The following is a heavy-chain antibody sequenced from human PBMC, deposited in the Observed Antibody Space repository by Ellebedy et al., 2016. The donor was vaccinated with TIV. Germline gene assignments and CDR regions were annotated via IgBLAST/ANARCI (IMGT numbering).Heavy chain of an antibody. CDR2: ISAYNGNT. CDR1: GGTLRSYG. D-gene: IGHD2-15*01. V-gene: IGHV1-18*01. CDR3: ARDGGYCSGGSCPDVDQYGMDV. Sequence: ASVKVSCKAYGGTLRSYGISWVRQAPGQGLEWMGWISAYNGNTNYAQKIQDRVTMTTDTSTSTDYMELRSLRSDDTAVYYCARDGGYCSGGSCPDVDQYGMDVWGQGTTVTVSS. J-gene: IGHJ6*02.